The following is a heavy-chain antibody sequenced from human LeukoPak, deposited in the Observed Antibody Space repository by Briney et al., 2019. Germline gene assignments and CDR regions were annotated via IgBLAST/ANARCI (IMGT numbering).Heavy chain of an antibody. J-gene: IGHJ4*02. CDR3: TRGSNCDS. D-gene: IGHD4-11*01. CDR1: GSNFSAYS. Sequence: GGSLRLSCAASGSNFSAYSMNWVRQAPGKGLEWVSSFSSRSGSIYYADSVKGRFTISRDNAKNSLYLQMNGLRVEDTAVYYCTRGSNCDSWGQGTLVTVSS. V-gene: IGHV3-21*06. CDR2: FSSRSGSI.